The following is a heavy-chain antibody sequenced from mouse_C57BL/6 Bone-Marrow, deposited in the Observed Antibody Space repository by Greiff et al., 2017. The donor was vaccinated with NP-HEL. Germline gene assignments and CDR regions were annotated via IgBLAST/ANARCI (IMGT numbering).Heavy chain of an antibody. CDR1: GYTFTDYY. J-gene: IGHJ3*01. Sequence: VQLQQSGPVLVKPGASVKMSCKASGYTFTDYYMNWVKQSHGKSLEWIGVINPYNGGTSYNQKFKGKATLTVDKSSSTAYMELNSLTSEDSAVYYCARGRDYYDYGPFAYWGQGTLVTVSA. V-gene: IGHV1-19*01. CDR2: INPYNGGT. D-gene: IGHD2-4*01. CDR3: ARGRDYYDYGPFAY.